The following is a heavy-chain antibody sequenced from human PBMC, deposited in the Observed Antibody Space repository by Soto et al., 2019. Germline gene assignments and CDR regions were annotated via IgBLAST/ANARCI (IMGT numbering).Heavy chain of an antibody. CDR1: GYTFTSYA. CDR2: INAGNGNT. CDR3: ARASHIVVVPAAFPGY. V-gene: IGHV1-3*01. D-gene: IGHD2-2*01. Sequence: QVQLVQSGAEVKKPGASVKVSCKASGYTFTSYAMHWVRQAPGQRLEWMGWINAGNGNTKYSQKFQGRVTITRDTSASTAYMELSSLRSEDTAVYYCARASHIVVVPAAFPGYWGQGTLVTVSS. J-gene: IGHJ4*02.